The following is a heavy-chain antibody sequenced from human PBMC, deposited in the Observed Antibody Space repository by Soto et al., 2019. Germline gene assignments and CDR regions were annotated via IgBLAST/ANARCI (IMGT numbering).Heavy chain of an antibody. J-gene: IGHJ3*02. Sequence: GESLKISCAASGFTFSSYAMSWVRQAPGKGLEWVSAISGSGGSTYYANSVKSRFTISRDNSKNTLYLQMNSLRAEDTAVYYCAKDLSYSSSSSAFDIWGQGTMVTVSS. V-gene: IGHV3-23*01. D-gene: IGHD6-6*01. CDR3: AKDLSYSSSSSAFDI. CDR1: GFTFSSYA. CDR2: ISGSGGST.